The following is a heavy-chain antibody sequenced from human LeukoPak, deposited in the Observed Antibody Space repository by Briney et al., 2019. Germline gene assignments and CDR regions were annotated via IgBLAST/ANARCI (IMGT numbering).Heavy chain of an antibody. D-gene: IGHD3-10*01. CDR3: ARDLMVRGVMPYNWFDP. V-gene: IGHV1-69*13. J-gene: IGHJ5*02. CDR1: GGTFSSYA. Sequence: ASVKISCKASGGTFSSYAISWVRQAPGQGLEWMGGIIPIFGTANYAQKFQGRVTITADESTSTAYMELSSLRSEDTAVCYCARDLMVRGVMPYNWFDPWGQGTLVTVSS. CDR2: IIPIFGTA.